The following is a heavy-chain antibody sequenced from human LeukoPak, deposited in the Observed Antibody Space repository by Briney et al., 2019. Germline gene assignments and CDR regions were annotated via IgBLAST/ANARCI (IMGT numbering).Heavy chain of an antibody. V-gene: IGHV1-69*01. D-gene: IGHD6-13*01. Sequence: SVKVSCKASGGTFSSYAISWVRQAPGQGLEWMGGIIPIFGTANYAQKFQGRVTITADESTSTAYMELSSLRSEDTAVYYCARDLWSSSSSNYYYGMDVWGQGTTVTVSS. CDR3: ARDLWSSSSSNYYYGMDV. CDR2: IIPIFGTA. J-gene: IGHJ6*02. CDR1: GGTFSSYA.